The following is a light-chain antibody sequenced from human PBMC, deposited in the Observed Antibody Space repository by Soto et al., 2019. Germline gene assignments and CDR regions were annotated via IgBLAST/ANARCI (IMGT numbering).Light chain of an antibody. J-gene: IGKJ3*01. CDR1: QSVGSNY. V-gene: IGKV3-20*01. CDR3: QQYDSSRT. CDR2: GAS. Sequence: DIVLTQSPGTLSLSPGETATLSCRASQSVGSNYFAWYQQKPGQAPRLLIYGASRRATGIPHRFSGSGSGTDFTLAISRLEPEDFAVYYCQQYDSSRTFGPGTKVDNK.